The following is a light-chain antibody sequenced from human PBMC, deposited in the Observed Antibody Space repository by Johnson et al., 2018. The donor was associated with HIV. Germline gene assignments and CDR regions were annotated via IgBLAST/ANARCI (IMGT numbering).Light chain of an antibody. CDR3: GTWDSSLSALNYV. Sequence: QSVLTQPPSVSAAPGQKVTISCSGSSSNIGNNYVSWYQQLPGTAPILLIYENDKRPSGFPDRFSGSKSGTSATLGITGLQTGAEADYYCGTWDSSLSALNYVFGTVTKVTVL. CDR1: SSNIGNNY. CDR2: END. J-gene: IGLJ1*01. V-gene: IGLV1-51*02.